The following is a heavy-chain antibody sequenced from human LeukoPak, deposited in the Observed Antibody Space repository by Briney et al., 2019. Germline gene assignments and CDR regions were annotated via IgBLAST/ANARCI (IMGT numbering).Heavy chain of an antibody. Sequence: KPSETLSLTCTVSGXSISSYYWSWIRQPPGKGLEWIGYIYYSGSTNYNPSLKSRVTISVDTSKNQFSLKLSSVTAADTAVYYCARYYGSGSYYNVGLYWFDPWGQGTLVTVPS. CDR1: GXSISSYY. J-gene: IGHJ5*02. V-gene: IGHV4-59*01. CDR3: ARYYGSGSYYNVGLYWFDP. D-gene: IGHD3-10*01. CDR2: IYYSGST.